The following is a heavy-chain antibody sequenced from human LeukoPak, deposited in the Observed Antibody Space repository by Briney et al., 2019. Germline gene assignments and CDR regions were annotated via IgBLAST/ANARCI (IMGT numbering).Heavy chain of an antibody. CDR1: GGTFSSYA. CDR3: ARERGGHDYGGYPWGYYYYMGV. J-gene: IGHJ6*03. D-gene: IGHD4-23*01. CDR2: IIPIFGTA. Sequence: GASVKVSCKASGGTFSSYAISWVRQAPGQGLEWMGGIIPIFGTANYAQKFQGRVTITTDESTSTAYMELSSLRSEDTAVYYCARERGGHDYGGYPWGYYYYMGVWGKGTTVTVSS. V-gene: IGHV1-69*05.